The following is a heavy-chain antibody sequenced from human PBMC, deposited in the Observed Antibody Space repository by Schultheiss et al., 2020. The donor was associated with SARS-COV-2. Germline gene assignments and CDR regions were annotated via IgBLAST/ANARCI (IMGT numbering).Heavy chain of an antibody. D-gene: IGHD4-23*01. CDR2: ISSSSSTI. J-gene: IGHJ3*02. CDR3: ARAYDYGGEGYAFDI. V-gene: IGHV3-48*04. Sequence: GESLKISCAASGFTFSSYAMHWVRQAPGKGLEWVSYISSSSSTIYYADSVKGRFTISRDNAKNSLYLQMNSLRAEDTAVYYCARAYDYGGEGYAFDIWGQGTMVTVSS. CDR1: GFTFSSYA.